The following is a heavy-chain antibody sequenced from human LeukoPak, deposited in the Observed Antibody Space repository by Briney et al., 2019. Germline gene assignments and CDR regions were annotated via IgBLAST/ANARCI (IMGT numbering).Heavy chain of an antibody. CDR2: IYTSGST. J-gene: IGHJ2*01. D-gene: IGHD6-19*01. Sequence: PSETLSLTCTVSGGSISSGSYYWSWIRQPAGKGLEWIGRIYTSGSTNYNPSLKSRVTISVDTSKNQFSLKLSSVTAADTAVYYCARDRIAVAGKLSDPWYFDLWGRGTLVTVSS. CDR1: GGSISSGSYY. V-gene: IGHV4-61*02. CDR3: ARDRIAVAGKLSDPWYFDL.